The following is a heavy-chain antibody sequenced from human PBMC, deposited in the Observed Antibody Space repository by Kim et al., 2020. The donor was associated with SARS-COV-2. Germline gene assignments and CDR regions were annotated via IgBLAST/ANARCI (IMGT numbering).Heavy chain of an antibody. D-gene: IGHD5-18*01. CDR1: GYIFTTYH. J-gene: IGHJ4*02. CDR3: ARASGYGRYYFDY. CDR2: INPSGGST. V-gene: IGHV1-46*01. Sequence: ASVKVSCKASGYIFTTYHMHWVRQAPGQGLEWMGIINPSGGSTTYAQKFQGRVTMTRDTSTSTVYMELSSLRSEDTAVYYCARASGYGRYYFDYWGQGTLVTVSS.